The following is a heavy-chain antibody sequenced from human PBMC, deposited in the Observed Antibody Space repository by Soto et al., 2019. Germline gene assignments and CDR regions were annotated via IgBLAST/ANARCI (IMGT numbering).Heavy chain of an antibody. J-gene: IGHJ6*03. Sequence: GGSLRLSCTASGFTFGDYAMSWFRQAPGKGLEWVGFIRSKAYGGTTEYAASVKGRFTISRYDSKSIAYLQMNSLKTDDTAVYYCTRGVKYSIFGVVIIPVVWGKGTTVTV. D-gene: IGHD3-3*01. CDR3: TRGVKYSIFGVVIIPVV. CDR2: IRSKAYGGTT. V-gene: IGHV3-49*03. CDR1: GFTFGDYA.